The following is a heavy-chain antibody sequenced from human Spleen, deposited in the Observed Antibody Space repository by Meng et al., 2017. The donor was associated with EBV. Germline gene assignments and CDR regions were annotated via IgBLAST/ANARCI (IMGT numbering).Heavy chain of an antibody. J-gene: IGHJ4*02. CDR1: GASISSSNW. CDR2: IYHSGPT. D-gene: IGHD4-17*01. V-gene: IGHV4-4*02. Sequence: QVQLQESRPGLVKPSGTLSLTCAVSGASISSSNWWTWVRQPPGKGLEWIGEIYHSGPTNYNPFLKSRVTMSVDKSKNQFSLKMNSVTAADAAVYYCARGDRASMTTVTSLVYWGQGTLVTVSS. CDR3: ARGDRASMTTVTSLVY.